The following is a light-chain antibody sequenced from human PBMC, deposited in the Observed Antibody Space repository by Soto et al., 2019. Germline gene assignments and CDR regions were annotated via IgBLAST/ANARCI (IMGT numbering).Light chain of an antibody. V-gene: IGKV3-15*01. CDR3: QQYNNWPPGK. CDR1: QSVSSN. Sequence: EIVMTQSPATLSVSPGERATLSCRASQSVSSNLAWYQQKPGQAPRLLIYGASTRATGIPARFSGSGSATEFTLNISSLQSEDFAVYYCQQYNNWPPGKFGQGTKVEIK. J-gene: IGKJ1*01. CDR2: GAS.